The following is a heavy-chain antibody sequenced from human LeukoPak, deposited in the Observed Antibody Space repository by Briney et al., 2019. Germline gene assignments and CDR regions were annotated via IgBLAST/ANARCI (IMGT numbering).Heavy chain of an antibody. V-gene: IGHV3-21*01. CDR1: GFTFSSYS. CDR3: ARVPGIAVAGGDY. D-gene: IGHD6-19*01. J-gene: IGHJ4*02. Sequence: GGSLRLSCAASGFTFSSYSMNWVRQAPGKGLEWVSSISSSSSYIYYADSVKGGFTISRDNAKNSLYLQMNSLRAEDTAVYYCARVPGIAVAGGDYWGQGTLVTVSS. CDR2: ISSSSSYI.